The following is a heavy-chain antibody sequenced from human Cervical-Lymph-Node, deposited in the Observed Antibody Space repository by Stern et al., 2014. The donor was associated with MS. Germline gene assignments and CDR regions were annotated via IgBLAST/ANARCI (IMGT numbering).Heavy chain of an antibody. V-gene: IGHV3-33*01. J-gene: IGHJ4*02. D-gene: IGHD3-10*01. CDR3: ARDRGHGADY. CDR2: IWYNGSNT. Sequence: VQLVESGGGVVQPGKSLRLACAASGFTFGGYGMHWVRRAPGKGLEWVAAIWYNGSNTYYADSVKGRFIISRENSKNTLYLQMSSLRVADTAVYYCARDRGHGADYWGQGSLVTVSP. CDR1: GFTFGGYG.